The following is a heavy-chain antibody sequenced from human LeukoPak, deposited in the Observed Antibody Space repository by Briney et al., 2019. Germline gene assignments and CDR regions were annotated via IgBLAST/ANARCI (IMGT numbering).Heavy chain of an antibody. J-gene: IGHJ3*02. CDR1: GFTFSSYW. V-gene: IGHV3-7*01. D-gene: IGHD3-10*01. CDR3: ARGGMVRGSFYDI. Sequence: RPGGSLRLSCAASGFTFSSYWMSWVRQAPGKGLEWVANIKQDGSEKYYVDSVKGRFTISRDNAKNSLYLQMNNLRAEDTAVYYCARGGMVRGSFYDIWGQGTMVTVSS. CDR2: IKQDGSEK.